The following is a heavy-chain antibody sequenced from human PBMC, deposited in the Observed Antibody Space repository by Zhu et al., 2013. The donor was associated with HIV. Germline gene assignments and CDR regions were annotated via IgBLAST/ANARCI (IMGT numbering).Heavy chain of an antibody. D-gene: IGHD3-22*01. V-gene: IGHV1-69*18. CDR3: ARGSSGYSLAEYFQH. CDR1: GDRFRTFS. CDR2: IIPIFGAA. Sequence: QVQLVQSGAEAKHVGSSVKVSCKTSGDRFRTFSITWVRQVPGQGLEWMGTIIPIFGAANYAQKFQGRVTITADESTSTAYMELSSLRSEDTAVYYCARGSSGYSLAEYFQHWGQGTLVTVSS. J-gene: IGHJ1*01.